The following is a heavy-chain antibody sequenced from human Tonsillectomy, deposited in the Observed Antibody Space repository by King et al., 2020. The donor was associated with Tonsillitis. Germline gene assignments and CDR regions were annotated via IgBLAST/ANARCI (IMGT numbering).Heavy chain of an antibody. CDR1: AFTFSRYW. CDR3: ARVGIARDRPSWYFDV. V-gene: IGHV3-7*01. D-gene: IGHD3-10*01. J-gene: IGHJ2*01. CDR2: INQDGSEK. Sequence: VQLVESGGTLVQPGGSLRLSCAASAFTFSRYWMSWVRQAPGKGLEWVANINQDGSEKYYVDSVKGRFTISRDNAKNSLYLQMNSLRAEDTAVFYCARVGIARDRPSWYFDVWGRGTLVTVSS.